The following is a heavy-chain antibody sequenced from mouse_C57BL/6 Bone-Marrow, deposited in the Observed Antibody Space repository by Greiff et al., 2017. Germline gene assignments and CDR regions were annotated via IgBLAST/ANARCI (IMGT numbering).Heavy chain of an antibody. V-gene: IGHV1-82*01. Sequence: QVQLQQSGPELVKPGASVKISCKASGYAFSSSWMNWVKQRPGKGLEWIGRIYPGDGDPNYNGKFKGKATLAAAKSSCTAYMQLSSLTSEDSAFYFCASRGQLSFDYWGQGTTLTVSS. CDR3: ASRGQLSFDY. J-gene: IGHJ2*01. D-gene: IGHD3-3*01. CDR1: GYAFSSSW. CDR2: IYPGDGDP.